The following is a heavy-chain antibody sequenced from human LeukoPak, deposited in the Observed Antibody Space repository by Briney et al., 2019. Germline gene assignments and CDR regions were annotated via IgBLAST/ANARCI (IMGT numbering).Heavy chain of an antibody. V-gene: IGHV4-4*07. J-gene: IGHJ4*02. D-gene: IGHD3-10*01. CDR3: ARDIGYYGSGSLDY. Sequence: SETLSLTCTVSGGSISSYYWSWIRQPAGKGLEGIGRIYTSGSTNYNPSLKSRVTMSVDTSKNQFSLKLSPVTAADTAVYYCARDIGYYGSGSLDYWGQGTLVTVSS. CDR1: GGSISSYY. CDR2: IYTSGST.